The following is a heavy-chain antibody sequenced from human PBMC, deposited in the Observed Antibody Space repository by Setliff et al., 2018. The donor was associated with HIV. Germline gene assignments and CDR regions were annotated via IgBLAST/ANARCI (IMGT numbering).Heavy chain of an antibody. V-gene: IGHV1-18*01. CDR3: TRQTYYNGSGSYFPRAY. J-gene: IGHJ4*02. CDR2: ISAYNGNT. CDR1: GYTFTSYG. Sequence: ASVKVSCKASGYTFTSYGISWVRQAPGQGLEWMGWISAYNGNTNYAQKFQDRLTMTTDTSTTTASMELGSLRSYDTAVYYCTRQTYYNGSGSYFPRAYWGQGTLVTVSS. D-gene: IGHD3-10*01.